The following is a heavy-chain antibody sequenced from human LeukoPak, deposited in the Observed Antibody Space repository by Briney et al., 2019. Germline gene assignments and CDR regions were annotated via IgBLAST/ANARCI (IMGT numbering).Heavy chain of an antibody. J-gene: IGHJ3*02. V-gene: IGHV3-23*01. D-gene: IGHD6-19*01. CDR3: AKDPLGIAVADDAFDI. Sequence: GSLRLSCAASGFTFSSYAMSWVRQAPGKGLEWVSAISGSGGSTYYADSVKGRFTISRDNSKNTLYLQMNSLRAEDTAVYYCAKDPLGIAVADDAFDIWGQGTMVTVSS. CDR2: ISGSGGST. CDR1: GFTFSSYA.